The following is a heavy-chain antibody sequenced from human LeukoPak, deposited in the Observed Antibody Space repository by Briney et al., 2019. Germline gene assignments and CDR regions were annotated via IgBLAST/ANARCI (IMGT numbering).Heavy chain of an antibody. Sequence: ASVKVSCKASGYIFTSSGISWVRQAPGQGLEWMGWISPYNDNTYYAQKFQGRVTMTTDTSTSTVYMDLRSLRSDDTAVYYCARSPQWDIVVVPAAIGVDYWGQGTLVTVSS. V-gene: IGHV1-18*01. D-gene: IGHD2-2*01. J-gene: IGHJ4*02. CDR1: GYIFTSSG. CDR3: ARSPQWDIVVVPAAIGVDY. CDR2: ISPYNDNT.